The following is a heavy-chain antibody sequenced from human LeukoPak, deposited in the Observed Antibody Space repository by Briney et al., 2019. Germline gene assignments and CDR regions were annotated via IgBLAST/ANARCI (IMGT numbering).Heavy chain of an antibody. V-gene: IGHV3-66*01. Sequence: GGSLRLSCAASGFTVSSNYMSWVRQAPGKGLEWVSVIYSGGSTYYADSVKGRFTISRDNSKNTLYLQMNSLRAEDTAVYFCARGSDYYYGMDVWGQGTTVTVSS. CDR1: GFTVSSNY. J-gene: IGHJ6*02. CDR3: ARGSDYYYGMDV. CDR2: IYSGGST.